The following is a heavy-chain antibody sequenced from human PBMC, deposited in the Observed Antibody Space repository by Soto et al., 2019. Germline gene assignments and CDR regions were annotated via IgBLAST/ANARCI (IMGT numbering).Heavy chain of an antibody. V-gene: IGHV1-18*01. CDR3: VRDFDASGSYYTDY. Sequence: QVQLVQSGAEVKKPGASVKVSCKASGYTFITIGISWVRQAPGQGLEWMGWISPHKGNTNYAQKFQGRVTMTTDTSTSKAYMELRGLRSDDTAVYYCVRDFDASGSYYTDYWGQGTLVTVSS. CDR2: ISPHKGNT. CDR1: GYTFITIG. D-gene: IGHD3-10*01. J-gene: IGHJ4*02.